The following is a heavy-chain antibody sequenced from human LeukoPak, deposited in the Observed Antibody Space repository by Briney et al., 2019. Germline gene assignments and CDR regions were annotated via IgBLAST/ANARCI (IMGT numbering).Heavy chain of an antibody. V-gene: IGHV3-23*01. J-gene: IGHJ4*02. CDR1: GFTFSSYA. CDR2: ISGSGDRT. Sequence: GGSLRLSCAASGFTFSSYAMSWVCHAPGKGLERVSAISGSGDRTYYADSVRGRFTMSRDNSKNTLYVQMSSLRAEDTAVYYCARDYYWGQGTLVTVSS. CDR3: ARDYY.